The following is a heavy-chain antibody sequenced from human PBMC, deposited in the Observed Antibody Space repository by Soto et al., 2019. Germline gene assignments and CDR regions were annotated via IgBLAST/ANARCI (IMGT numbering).Heavy chain of an antibody. CDR1: GFTFSNHA. D-gene: IGHD3-10*01. V-gene: IGHV3-23*01. Sequence: EVQLLESGGGLVQPGGSLRLSCAASGFTFSNHAMSWVRQAPGKGLEWVSAISGNGISTYYADSVRGRFTISRDNSKNTLYLQMNRLRADDTAVYYCARDAIAMVRGTNNWFDPWGQGILVTVST. J-gene: IGHJ5*02. CDR3: ARDAIAMVRGTNNWFDP. CDR2: ISGNGIST.